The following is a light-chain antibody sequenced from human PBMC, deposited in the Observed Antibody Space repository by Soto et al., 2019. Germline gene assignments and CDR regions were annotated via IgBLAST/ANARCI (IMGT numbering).Light chain of an antibody. Sequence: VLMTHTPLSLSFSPGQPASMSCXSSHVXLHITGETFLFWYLQKPGQSPQLLIYEVSTRVSGVPDRFSGSGSGTDFTLEISRVETDDVGIYYCMQSTQLPHTFGQGTRLEVK. CDR1: HVXLHITGETF. J-gene: IGKJ5*01. CDR3: MQSTQLPHT. V-gene: IGKV2D-29*02. CDR2: EVS.